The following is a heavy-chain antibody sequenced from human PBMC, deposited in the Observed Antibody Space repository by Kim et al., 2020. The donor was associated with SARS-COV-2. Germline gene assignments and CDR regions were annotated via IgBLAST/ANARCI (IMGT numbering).Heavy chain of an antibody. CDR3: ARFGKFIVVVPAAKGRFSTAGDNWFDP. D-gene: IGHD2-2*01. CDR1: GGSFSGYY. CDR2: INHSGST. J-gene: IGHJ5*02. V-gene: IGHV4-34*01. Sequence: SETLSLTCAVYGGSFSGYYWSWIRQPPGKGLEWIGEINHSGSTNYNPSLKSRVTISVDTSKNQFSLKLSSVTAADTAVYYCARFGKFIVVVPAAKGRFSTAGDNWFDPWGQGTLVTVSS.